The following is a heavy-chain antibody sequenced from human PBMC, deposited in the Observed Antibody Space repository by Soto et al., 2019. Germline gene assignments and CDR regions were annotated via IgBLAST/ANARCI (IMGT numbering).Heavy chain of an antibody. CDR3: ARDARAAAGTYYYYGMDV. CDR1: GFTFSSYA. CDR2: ISYDGSNK. J-gene: IGHJ6*01. D-gene: IGHD6-13*01. Sequence: QVQLVESGGGVVQPGRSLRLSCAASGFTFSSYAMHWVRQAPGKGLEWVAVISYDGSNKYYADSVKGRFTISRDNSKNTLYLQMNSLRAEDTAVYYCARDARAAAGTYYYYGMDVW. V-gene: IGHV3-30-3*01.